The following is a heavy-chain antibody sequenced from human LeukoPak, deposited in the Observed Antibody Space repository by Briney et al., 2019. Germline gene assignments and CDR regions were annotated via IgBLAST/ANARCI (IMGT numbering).Heavy chain of an antibody. J-gene: IGHJ5*02. D-gene: IGHD6-13*01. V-gene: IGHV1-46*01. Sequence: GASVKVSCKASGYTFTSYYMHWVRQAPGQGLEWMGIINPSGGSTSYAQKFQGRVTMTRDTSTSTVYVELSSLRSEDTAVYYCARVSRVFTLDPWGQGTLVTVSS. CDR3: ARVSRVFTLDP. CDR1: GYTFTSYY. CDR2: INPSGGST.